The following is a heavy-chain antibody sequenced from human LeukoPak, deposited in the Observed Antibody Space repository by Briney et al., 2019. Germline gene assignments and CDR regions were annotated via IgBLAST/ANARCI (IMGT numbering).Heavy chain of an antibody. V-gene: IGHV3-53*01. CDR2: IYSGGST. D-gene: IGHD3-22*01. CDR1: GLTVSSNY. CDR3: ARDQNSGSYNWFDP. Sequence: GGSLRLSCAASGLTVSSNYMSWVRQAPGKGLEWVSVIYSGGSTDYADSVKGRFTISRDNSKNSVYLQMNSLRVEDTAVYYCARDQNSGSYNWFDPWGQGTLVTVSS. J-gene: IGHJ5*02.